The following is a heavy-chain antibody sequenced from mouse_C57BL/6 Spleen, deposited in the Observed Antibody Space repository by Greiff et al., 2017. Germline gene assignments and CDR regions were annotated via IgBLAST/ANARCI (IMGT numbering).Heavy chain of an antibody. Sequence: QVQLQQPGAELVRPGTSVKLSCKASGYTVTSYWMHWVKQRPGQGLEWIGVIDPSDSYTNYNQKFKGKATLTVDTSSSTAYMQLSSLTSEDSAVYYCARYDYGLGYWGQGTTLTVSS. V-gene: IGHV1-59*01. CDR1: GYTVTSYW. J-gene: IGHJ2*01. CDR2: IDPSDSYT. D-gene: IGHD2-4*01. CDR3: ARYDYGLGY.